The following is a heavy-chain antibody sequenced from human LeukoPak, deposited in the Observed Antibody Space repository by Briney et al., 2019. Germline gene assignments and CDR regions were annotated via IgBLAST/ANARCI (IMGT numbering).Heavy chain of an antibody. CDR3: ARGCSGGSCYSGAGAFDY. D-gene: IGHD2-15*01. J-gene: IGHJ4*02. V-gene: IGHV1-18*01. Sequence: ASVKVSCKASGYTFISYGISWVRQAPGQGLEWVGWISGYDGNTNYAQKFQGRVTMTTDTSTSTAYMELRSLRSDDTAVYYCARGCSGGSCYSGAGAFDYWGQGTLVTVSS. CDR2: ISGYDGNT. CDR1: GYTFISYG.